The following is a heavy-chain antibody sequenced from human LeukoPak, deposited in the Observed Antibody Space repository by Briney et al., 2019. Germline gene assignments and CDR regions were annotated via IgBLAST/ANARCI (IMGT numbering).Heavy chain of an antibody. D-gene: IGHD4-11*01. V-gene: IGHV4-61*02. J-gene: IGHJ6*03. CDR2: IYTSGST. CDR1: GGSISSGSYY. Sequence: SETLSLTCTVSGGSISSGSYYWSWIRQPAGKGLEWIGRIYTSGSTNYNPSLKSRVTISVDTSKNQFSLKLSSVTAADTAVYYCARGADSNYNYYYYMDVWGKGTTVTVSS. CDR3: ARGADSNYNYYYYMDV.